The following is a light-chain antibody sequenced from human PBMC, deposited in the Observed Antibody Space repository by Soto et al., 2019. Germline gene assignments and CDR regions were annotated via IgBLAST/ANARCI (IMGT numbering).Light chain of an antibody. CDR1: SSDVGNHNY. V-gene: IGLV2-14*01. CDR3: SSYTSSTTLEV. J-gene: IGLJ1*01. Sequence: QSALTQPASVSGYPGQSITISCTGSSSDVGNHNYVSWYQQHPGKAHKLMIYEVTSRTAGVSDRFSGSKSGNTAYLTISGLQAEDEADYYCSSYTSSTTLEVVGTGTKLTVL. CDR2: EVT.